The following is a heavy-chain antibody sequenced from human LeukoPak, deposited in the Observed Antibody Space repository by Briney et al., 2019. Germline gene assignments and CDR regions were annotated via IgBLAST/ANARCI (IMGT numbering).Heavy chain of an antibody. J-gene: IGHJ4*02. V-gene: IGHV5-51*01. CDR3: ARRIAAAGSIGTRYFDY. CDR1: GSIFTNYW. CDR2: ISPGDSDT. D-gene: IGHD6-13*01. Sequence: AASLKISCKGSGSIFTNYWIGWVRQLPGKGLEWMGTISPGDSDTKYSPSFQGQVTISADKSISTAYLQWSSLKASDTAMYYCARRIAAAGSIGTRYFDYWGQGTLVTVSS.